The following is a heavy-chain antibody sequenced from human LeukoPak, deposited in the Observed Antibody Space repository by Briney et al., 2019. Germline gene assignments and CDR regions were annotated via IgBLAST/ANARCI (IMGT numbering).Heavy chain of an antibody. CDR1: GGSISSYY. J-gene: IGHJ6*03. Sequence: SETLSLTCTVSGGSISSYYWSWIRQPPGKGLEWIGYIYYSGSTNYNPSLKSRVTISVDTSKNQFSLKLSSVTAADTAVYYCARADPYITIFGVVNYYYCYVDVWGKGTTVTVSS. CDR2: IYYSGST. CDR3: ARADPYITIFGVVNYYYCYVDV. D-gene: IGHD3-3*01. V-gene: IGHV4-59*01.